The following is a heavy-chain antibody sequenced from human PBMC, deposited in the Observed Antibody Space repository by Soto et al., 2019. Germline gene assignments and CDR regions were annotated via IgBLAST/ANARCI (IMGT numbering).Heavy chain of an antibody. Sequence: QVQLVESGGGVVQPGGSLRLSCAASGFIFSNYAMQWFRQAPGKGLEWMAAISYDGNTQYYADSVRGRFTISRDNSKNTVYVQMISLRAEDTAVYYCARDLKGDTKLDYWGQGTLVTVSS. CDR2: ISYDGNTQ. D-gene: IGHD1-26*01. J-gene: IGHJ4*02. CDR1: GFIFSNYA. V-gene: IGHV3-30-3*01. CDR3: ARDLKGDTKLDY.